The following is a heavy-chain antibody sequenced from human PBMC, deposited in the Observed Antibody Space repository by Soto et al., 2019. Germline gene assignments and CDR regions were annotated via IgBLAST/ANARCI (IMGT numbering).Heavy chain of an antibody. V-gene: IGHV1-8*01. CDR2: MNPNSGNT. CDR3: ARGDIVLMAYALNAFDI. D-gene: IGHD2-8*01. Sequence: QVQLVQSGAEVKKPGASVKVSCKASGYTFTSYDINWVRQATGQGLEWMGWMNPNSGNTGYAQKFQGRVTMTRNTSISTDYMELSSLRSEDTAVYYCARGDIVLMAYALNAFDIWGQGTMVTVSS. CDR1: GYTFTSYD. J-gene: IGHJ3*02.